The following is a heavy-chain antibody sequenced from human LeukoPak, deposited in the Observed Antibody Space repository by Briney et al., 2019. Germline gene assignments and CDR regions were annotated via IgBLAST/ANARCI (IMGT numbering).Heavy chain of an antibody. D-gene: IGHD1-1*01. J-gene: IGHJ5*02. CDR2: IFYTGNI. Sequence: SETLSLTCTVSGVSISNYYWSWIRQPPGKGLEWIGYIFYTGNINYNPSLKSRVTISVDTSKNQFSLKLTSVTATDTAVYYCARHPGTTLGWFDPWGQGTLVTVSS. CDR3: ARHPGTTLGWFDP. CDR1: GVSISNYY. V-gene: IGHV4-59*08.